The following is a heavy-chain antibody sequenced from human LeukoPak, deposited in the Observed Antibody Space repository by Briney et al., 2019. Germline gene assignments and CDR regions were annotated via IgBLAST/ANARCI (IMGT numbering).Heavy chain of an antibody. D-gene: IGHD2-8*01. J-gene: IGHJ4*02. CDR2: IFHGRST. CDR3: ARDQACSNGVCSFCDY. Sequence: WETLSLTCTVSGYSISSACYCGWIRQSPGKVVGWIGSIFHGRSTYYNASVKTQFTISVDTSKNQFSLNMRSVIAADTAMYYWARDQACSNGVCSFCDYWGQGALVTVSS. V-gene: IGHV4-38-2*02. CDR1: GYSISSACY.